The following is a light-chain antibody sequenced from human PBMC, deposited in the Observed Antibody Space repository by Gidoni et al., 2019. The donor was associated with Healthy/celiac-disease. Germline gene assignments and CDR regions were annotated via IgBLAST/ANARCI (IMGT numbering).Light chain of an antibody. V-gene: IGLV2-14*01. CDR3: SSYTSSRRV. J-gene: IGLJ3*02. CDR1: SSDVGGYNY. CDR2: DVS. Sequence: QSALTHPASSSGSPGQSITISCTGTSSDVGGYNYVSWYQQHPGKAPKLMIYDVSNRPSGVSNRFSGSKSGNTASLTISGLQAEDEADYYCSSYTSSRRVFGGGTKLTVL.